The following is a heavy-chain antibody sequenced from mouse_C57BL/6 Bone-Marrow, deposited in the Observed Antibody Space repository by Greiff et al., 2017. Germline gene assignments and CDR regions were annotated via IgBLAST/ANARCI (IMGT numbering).Heavy chain of an antibody. CDR1: GYTFTSYG. V-gene: IGHV1-81*01. Sequence: QVQLQQSGAELARPGASVKLSCKASGYTFTSYGISWVKQRTGQGLEWIGEIYPRSGNTYYNEKFKGKATLTADKSSRTAYMELRSLTSEDSAVDYSARSRGWAMDHWGEGTSVTVSS. CDR3: ARSRGWAMDH. D-gene: IGHD3-2*02. CDR2: IYPRSGNT. J-gene: IGHJ4*01.